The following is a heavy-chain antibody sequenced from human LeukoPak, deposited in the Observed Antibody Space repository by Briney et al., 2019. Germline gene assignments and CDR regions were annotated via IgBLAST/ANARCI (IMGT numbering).Heavy chain of an antibody. J-gene: IGHJ1*01. CDR3: ASAPQIVSTTEYFQH. CDR2: IYHSGST. CDR1: GGSISSGGYY. V-gene: IGHV4-30-2*01. Sequence: SETLSLTCTVSGGSISSGGYYWSWIRQPPGKGLEWIGYIYHSGSTNYNPSLKSRVTISVDKSKNQFSLKLSSVTAADTAVYYCASAPQIVSTTEYFQHWGQGTLVTVSS. D-gene: IGHD3-22*01.